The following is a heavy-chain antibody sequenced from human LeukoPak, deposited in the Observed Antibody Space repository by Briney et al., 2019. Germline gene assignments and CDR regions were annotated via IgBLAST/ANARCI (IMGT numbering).Heavy chain of an antibody. V-gene: IGHV1-8*03. D-gene: IGHD6-19*01. CDR1: GYTFTSYD. CDR2: MNPNSGNT. J-gene: IGHJ6*03. Sequence: GASVKVSCKASGYTFTSYDINWVRQATGQGLEWMGWMNPNSGNTGYAQKFQGRVTITRNTSISTAYMELRSLRSDDTAVYYCAREGYSSGWYLYYYYYYMDVWGKGTTVTVSS. CDR3: AREGYSSGWYLYYYYYYMDV.